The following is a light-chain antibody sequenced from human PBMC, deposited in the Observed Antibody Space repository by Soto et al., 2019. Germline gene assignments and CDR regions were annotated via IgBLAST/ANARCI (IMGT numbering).Light chain of an antibody. J-gene: IGLJ1*01. CDR3: SSYTSSSTYV. CDR1: INDVGGYNY. V-gene: IGLV2-14*01. Sequence: QSALTQPASVSGSPGQSMTISCTGTINDVGGYNYVSWYQQHPGKAPKLIIYEVSNRPSGVSNRFSGSKSGNTASLTISGLQAEDEADYYCSSYTSSSTYVFGTGTKLTVL. CDR2: EVS.